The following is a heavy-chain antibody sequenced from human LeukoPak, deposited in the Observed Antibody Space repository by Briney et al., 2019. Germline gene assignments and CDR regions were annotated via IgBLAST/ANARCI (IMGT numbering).Heavy chain of an antibody. CDR3: ARDLGSGTSLSYFDF. CDR1: GFSFGTYG. Sequence: PGGSLRLSCAASGFSFGTYGMHWVRQAPGNGLEWVAAIWYDGNNKYYADSVKGRFTISRDNSKKTLYLEMNSLRAEDTAVFYCARDLGSGTSLSYFDFWGQGTLVTVS. CDR2: IWYDGNNK. D-gene: IGHD3-10*01. V-gene: IGHV3-33*01. J-gene: IGHJ4*02.